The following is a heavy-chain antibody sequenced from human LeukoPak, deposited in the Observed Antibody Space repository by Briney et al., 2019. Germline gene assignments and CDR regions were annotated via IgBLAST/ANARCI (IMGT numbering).Heavy chain of an antibody. V-gene: IGHV3-21*01. CDR1: GFTFSSYS. CDR3: ARALGYCSGGSCKTLDY. Sequence: GGSLRLSCAASGFTFSSYSMNCVRQAPGKGLEWVSSISSSSGYIYYADSVKGRFTISRDNAKNSLYLQMNSLRAEDTAVYYCARALGYCSGGSCKTLDYWGQGTLVTVSS. D-gene: IGHD2-15*01. J-gene: IGHJ4*02. CDR2: ISSSSGYI.